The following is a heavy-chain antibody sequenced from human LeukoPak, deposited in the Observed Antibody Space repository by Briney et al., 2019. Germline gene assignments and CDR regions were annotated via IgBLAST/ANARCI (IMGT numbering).Heavy chain of an antibody. D-gene: IGHD2-15*01. CDR3: AKDFRIGDSAHFDY. V-gene: IGHV3-23*01. CDR1: GFTFSNYG. Sequence: PGGSLGLSCIASGFTFSNYGMSWVRQAPGKGLEWVSIISGSGDRTLHADSVKGRFSISRDNSKNTLYLQMDSLRGEDTAVYYCAKDFRIGDSAHFDYWGQGALVTVSS. CDR2: ISGSGDRT. J-gene: IGHJ4*02.